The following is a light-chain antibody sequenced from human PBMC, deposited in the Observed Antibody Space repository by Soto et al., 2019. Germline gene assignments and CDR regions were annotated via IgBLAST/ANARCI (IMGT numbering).Light chain of an antibody. CDR1: QDVSSY. Sequence: IEMTQSPSSLSASVADSVTMTCRTSQDVSSYLDWYQQRPGQAPKLLIYATSSMATGIPARFSGSGSGTEFALTISSLQSEDFAIYYCQQCYSRPRTFGQGTKVDNK. CDR2: ATS. CDR3: QQCYSRPRT. J-gene: IGKJ1*01. V-gene: IGKV1-NL1*01.